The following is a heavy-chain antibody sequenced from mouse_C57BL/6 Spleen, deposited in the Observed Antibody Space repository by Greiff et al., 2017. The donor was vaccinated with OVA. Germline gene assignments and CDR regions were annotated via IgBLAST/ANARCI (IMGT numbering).Heavy chain of an antibody. D-gene: IGHD2-2*01. CDR3: ARDRMVTTSAMDY. CDR1: GFTFSSYA. V-gene: IGHV5-4*01. Sequence: EVKLMESGGGLVKPGGSLKLSCAASGFTFSSYAMSWVRQTPEKRLEWVATISDGGSYTYYPDNVKGRFTISRDNAKNNLYLQMSHLKSEDTAMYYCARDRMVTTSAMDYWGQGTSVTVSS. J-gene: IGHJ4*01. CDR2: ISDGGSYT.